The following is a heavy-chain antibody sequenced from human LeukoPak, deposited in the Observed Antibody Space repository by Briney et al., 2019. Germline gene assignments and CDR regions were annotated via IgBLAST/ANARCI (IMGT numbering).Heavy chain of an antibody. CDR2: INHSGST. Sequence: SETLSLTCTVSGGSISSYYWSWIRQPPGKGLEWIGEINHSGSTNYNPSLKSRVTISVDTSKNQFSLKLSSVTAADTAVYYCVSAQDSSGYYSYYWGQGTLVTVSS. CDR1: GGSISSYY. J-gene: IGHJ4*02. CDR3: VSAQDSSGYYSYY. D-gene: IGHD3-22*01. V-gene: IGHV4-34*01.